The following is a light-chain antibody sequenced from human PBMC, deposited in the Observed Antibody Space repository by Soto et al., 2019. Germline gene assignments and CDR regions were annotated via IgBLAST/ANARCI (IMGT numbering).Light chain of an antibody. Sequence: DIVMTQSPDSLAVSLGERATINCKSSQSVLYSSNNKNYLAWYQQKPGQPPKLLIYWASTRESGVPDRFSGGGSGTDFTLTISSLQAEDVAVYYCQQYYTSPLTFGGGTQVDIK. V-gene: IGKV4-1*01. CDR2: WAS. J-gene: IGKJ4*01. CDR3: QQYYTSPLT. CDR1: QSVLYSSNNKNY.